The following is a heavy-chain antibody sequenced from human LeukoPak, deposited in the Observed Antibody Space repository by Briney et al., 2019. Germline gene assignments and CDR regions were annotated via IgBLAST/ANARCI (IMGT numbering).Heavy chain of an antibody. CDR2: ISSSSSYI. CDR1: GCTFSSYS. Sequence: PGGSLRLSCAASGCTFSSYSMNWVRQAPGKGLEWVSSISSSSSYIYYADSVKGRFTISRDNAKNSLYLQMNSLRAEDTAVYYCARGGSYSISFDYWGQGTLVTVSS. J-gene: IGHJ4*02. D-gene: IGHD3-10*01. CDR3: ARGGSYSISFDY. V-gene: IGHV3-21*01.